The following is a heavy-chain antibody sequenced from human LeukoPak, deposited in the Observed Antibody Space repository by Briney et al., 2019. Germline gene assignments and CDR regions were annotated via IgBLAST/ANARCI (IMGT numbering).Heavy chain of an antibody. D-gene: IGHD6-13*01. Sequence: GGSLRLSCAASGFAFNTYAMHWVRQAPGQGLEWVALIWHDGSHKFYSNSVRGQFTISRDNSKNSLYLQMNSLRAEDTAVYYCARDSSSWYFDYWGQGNLVTVSS. CDR1: GFAFNTYA. CDR3: ARDSSSWYFDY. V-gene: IGHV3-33*01. CDR2: IWHDGSHK. J-gene: IGHJ4*02.